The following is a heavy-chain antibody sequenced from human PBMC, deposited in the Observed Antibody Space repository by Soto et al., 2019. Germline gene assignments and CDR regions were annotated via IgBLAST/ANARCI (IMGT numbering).Heavy chain of an antibody. CDR2: GYSSGGT. Sequence: SETLSLTCTVSGGAISGYYWTWIRQSAGKGPGWIGRGYSSGGTKYNPSLKSRVTMSLDTSKNQFSLRLSSVTAADTAVYYCARGQRFSDAFDPWGQGTLVTVSS. J-gene: IGHJ5*02. D-gene: IGHD3-3*01. CDR1: GGAISGYY. V-gene: IGHV4-4*07. CDR3: ARGQRFSDAFDP.